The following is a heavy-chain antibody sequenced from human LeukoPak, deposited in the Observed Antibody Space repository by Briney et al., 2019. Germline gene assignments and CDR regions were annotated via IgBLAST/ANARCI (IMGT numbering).Heavy chain of an antibody. CDR3: ARNYNGMSN. D-gene: IGHD1-26*01. Sequence: SGGSLRLSCAASGLTFSNYGMMWVRQAPGKGLVWVSYINNDGRSATYADSVKGRFTISRDNAKNTLYLQMNSLKAEDSAMYYCARNYNGMSNWGQGTLLIVSS. J-gene: IGHJ4*02. V-gene: IGHV3-74*01. CDR1: GLTFSNYG. CDR2: INNDGRSA.